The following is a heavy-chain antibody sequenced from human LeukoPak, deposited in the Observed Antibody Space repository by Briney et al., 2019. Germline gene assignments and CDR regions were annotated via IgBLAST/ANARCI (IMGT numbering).Heavy chain of an antibody. CDR1: GYTFTGYY. J-gene: IGHJ4*02. D-gene: IGHD2-2*01. CDR2: INPNSGGT. Sequence: ASVKVSCTASGYTFTGYYMHWVRQAPGQGLEWMGRINPNSGGTNYAQKFQGRVTMTRDTSISTAYMELSRLRSDDTAVYYCARGACSSTSCLPTDYWGQGTLVTVSS. CDR3: ARGACSSTSCLPTDY. V-gene: IGHV1-2*06.